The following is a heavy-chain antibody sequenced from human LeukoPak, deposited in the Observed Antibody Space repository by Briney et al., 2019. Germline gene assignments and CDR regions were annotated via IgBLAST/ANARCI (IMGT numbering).Heavy chain of an antibody. Sequence: GGSLRLSCAASGFTFSSYAVSWVRQAPGKGLMWVSRINSDGTSTSYADSVKGRFTISRDNAKNTLYLQMNSLRAEDTAVYYCSLGQAHGMDVWGQGTTVTVSS. CDR3: SLGQAHGMDV. V-gene: IGHV3-74*01. D-gene: IGHD3-16*01. CDR2: INSDGTST. J-gene: IGHJ6*02. CDR1: GFTFSSYA.